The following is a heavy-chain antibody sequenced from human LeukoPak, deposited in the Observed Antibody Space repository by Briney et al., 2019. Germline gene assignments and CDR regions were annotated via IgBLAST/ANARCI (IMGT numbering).Heavy chain of an antibody. V-gene: IGHV4-34*01. CDR3: ARGNGSGWYYFDY. CDR1: GGSFSGYY. CDR2: INHSGST. J-gene: IGHJ4*02. D-gene: IGHD6-19*01. Sequence: PSETLSLTCAVYGGSFSGYYWSWIRQPPGKGLEWIGEINHSGSTNYNPSLKSRVTISVDTSKNQFSLKLSSVTAADTAVYYCARGNGSGWYYFDYWGQGTLVIVSS.